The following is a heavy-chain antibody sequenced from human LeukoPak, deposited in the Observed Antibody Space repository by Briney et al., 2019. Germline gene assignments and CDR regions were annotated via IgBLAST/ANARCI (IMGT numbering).Heavy chain of an antibody. CDR3: ARVGYYDILTGYYPWGYYYYGMDV. J-gene: IGHJ6*02. D-gene: IGHD3-9*01. CDR2: IKQDGSEK. V-gene: IGHV3-7*04. CDR1: GFTFVIYW. Sequence: GGSLRLSCAASGFTFVIYWMSWVRQAPGKGLEWVANIKQDGSEKYYVDSVKGRFTISRDNAKNSLYLQMNSLRAEDTAVYYCARVGYYDILTGYYPWGYYYYGMDVWGQGTTVTVSS.